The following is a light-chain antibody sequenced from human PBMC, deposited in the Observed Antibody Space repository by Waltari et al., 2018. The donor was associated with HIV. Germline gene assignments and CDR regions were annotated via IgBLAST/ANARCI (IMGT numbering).Light chain of an antibody. CDR2: EVS. CDR3: SSYSTAANVV. Sequence: QSALDQPASVSGPPGHSLTFSCTGTTSDIGGYNVAAWYQQHPGKVPKVLIYEVSNRPSGVSTRFSGSKSGNTASLTISGLQTEDEADYYCSSYSTAANVVFGGGTKLTVL. J-gene: IGLJ2*01. V-gene: IGLV2-14*01. CDR1: TSDIGGYNV.